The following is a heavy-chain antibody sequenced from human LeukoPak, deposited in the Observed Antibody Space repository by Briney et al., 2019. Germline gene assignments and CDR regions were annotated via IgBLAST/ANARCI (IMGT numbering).Heavy chain of an antibody. CDR2: IYTSGST. D-gene: IGHD3-3*01. V-gene: IGHV4-4*07. J-gene: IGHJ4*02. CDR1: GGSISSYY. Sequence: SETLSLTCTVSGGSISSYYWSWIRQPAGKGLEWIGRIYTSGSTNYNPSLKSRVTMPVDTSKNQFSLKLSSVTAADTAVYYCARDPITIFGVATIDYWSQGTLVTVSS. CDR3: ARDPITIFGVATIDY.